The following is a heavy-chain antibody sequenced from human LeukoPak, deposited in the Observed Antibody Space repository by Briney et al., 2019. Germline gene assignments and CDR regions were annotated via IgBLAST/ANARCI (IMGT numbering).Heavy chain of an antibody. V-gene: IGHV4-34*01. J-gene: IGHJ6*02. CDR2: INHSGST. D-gene: IGHD6-13*01. CDR3: ASSGYSSSWSLNYYYYYGMDV. CDR1: GGSFSGYY. Sequence: SETLSLTCAVYGGSFSGYYWSWIRQPPGKGLEWIGEINHSGSTNYNPSLKSRVTISVDTSKNQFSLKLSSVTAADTAVYYCASSGYSSSWSLNYYYYYGMDVWGQGTTVTVSS.